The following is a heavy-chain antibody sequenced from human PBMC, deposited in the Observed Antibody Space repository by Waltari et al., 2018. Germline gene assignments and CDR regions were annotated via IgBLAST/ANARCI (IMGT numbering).Heavy chain of an antibody. CDR2: IWYDGSNK. D-gene: IGHD4-17*01. J-gene: IGHJ4*02. CDR3: ARGRDYGDYEALDY. V-gene: IGHV3-33*01. Sequence: QVQLVESGGGVVQPGRSLRLSCAASGFTFSSYGMHWVRQAPGKGLEWVAVIWYDGSNKYYADSVKGRFTISRDNSKNTLYLQMNSLRAEDTAVYYCARGRDYGDYEALDYWGQGTLVTVSS. CDR1: GFTFSSYG.